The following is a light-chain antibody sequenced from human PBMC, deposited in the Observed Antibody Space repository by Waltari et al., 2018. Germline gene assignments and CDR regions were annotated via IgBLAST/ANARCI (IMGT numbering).Light chain of an antibody. CDR2: DAS. J-gene: IGKJ3*01. CDR1: QDISNY. V-gene: IGKV1-33*01. Sequence: DIQMTQSPSSLSASVGDRVTITCQASQDISNYLNWYQQKPGKAPKLLIYDASNLETGVPSRFSGSGSGTDFTFTISSLQPEDIATYYCQQYDNRLTFGPGTKVDIK. CDR3: QQYDNRLT.